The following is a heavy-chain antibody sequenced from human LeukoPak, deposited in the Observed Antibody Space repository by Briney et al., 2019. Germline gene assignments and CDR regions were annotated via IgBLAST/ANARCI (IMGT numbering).Heavy chain of an antibody. CDR1: GYSFTSYW. Sequence: GESLKISCKGSGYSFTSYWIDWVRQMPGEGLEWMGIIYPGDSDTRYSPSFQGQVIISADKSISTAYLQWSSLKASDTAMYYCARQIGRTSGWYEYWGQGTLVTVSS. CDR2: IYPGDSDT. D-gene: IGHD6-19*01. V-gene: IGHV5-51*01. CDR3: ARQIGRTSGWYEY. J-gene: IGHJ4*02.